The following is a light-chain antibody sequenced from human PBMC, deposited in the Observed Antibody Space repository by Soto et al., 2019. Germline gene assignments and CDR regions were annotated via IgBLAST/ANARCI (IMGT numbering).Light chain of an antibody. CDR2: GAF. Sequence: ETVLTQAPGTLSLSSWEIATLSCRASQIVSSGFLAWNQQKPGQAPRLLIYGAFSRATGIPDRFSGSGSGKVFTLIIIKLEPEDFAVYYCGQYGNAPQTFGHGTKVDI. V-gene: IGKV3-20*01. CDR3: GQYGNAPQT. CDR1: QIVSSGF. J-gene: IGKJ1*01.